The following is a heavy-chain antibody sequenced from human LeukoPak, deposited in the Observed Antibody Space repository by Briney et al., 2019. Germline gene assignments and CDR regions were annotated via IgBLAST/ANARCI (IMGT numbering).Heavy chain of an antibody. V-gene: IGHV4-34*01. CDR1: GGSFSGYY. Sequence: SETLSLTCAVYGGSFSGYYWSWIRQPPGKGLEWIGEINHSGSTNYNPSLKSRVTISVDTSKNQFSLKLSSVTAADTAVYYCARFNWVLVVNFDYWGQGTLVTVSS. CDR2: INHSGST. CDR3: ARFNWVLVVNFDY. D-gene: IGHD3-22*01. J-gene: IGHJ4*02.